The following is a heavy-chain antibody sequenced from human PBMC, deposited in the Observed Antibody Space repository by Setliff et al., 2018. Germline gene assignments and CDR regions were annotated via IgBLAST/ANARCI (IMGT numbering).Heavy chain of an antibody. J-gene: IGHJ6*03. Sequence: ASVKVSCKASGYTFTSYDINWVRQATRQGLEWMGWMNPNSGNTGYAQKFQGRVTMTRNTSISTAYMELSSLRSEDTAVYYCARSMFSGYLPLGGKYSMDVWGKGTMVTVSS. V-gene: IGHV1-8*02. CDR1: GYTFTSYD. CDR3: ARSMFSGYLPLGGKYSMDV. D-gene: IGHD3-22*01. CDR2: MNPNSGNT.